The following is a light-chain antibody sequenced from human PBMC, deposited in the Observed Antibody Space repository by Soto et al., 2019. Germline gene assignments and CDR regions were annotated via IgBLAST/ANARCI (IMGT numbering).Light chain of an antibody. J-gene: IGLJ1*01. CDR1: GSNIGAGYD. CDR3: QSYDSTLDARYV. V-gene: IGLV1-40*01. Sequence: QSVLTQPPSVSGAPGQRVTISCTGSGSNIGAGYDVHWYQHRPGTAPKPLVFGDSHRPSGVPDRFSGSKSGTSASLAITGLQAEDEGDYYCQSYDSTLDARYVFGTGTKLTVL. CDR2: GDS.